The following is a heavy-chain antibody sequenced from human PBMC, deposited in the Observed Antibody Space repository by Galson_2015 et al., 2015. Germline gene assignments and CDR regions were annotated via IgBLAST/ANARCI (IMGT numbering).Heavy chain of an antibody. V-gene: IGHV1-18*01. D-gene: IGHD3-3*01. Sequence: SVKVSCKASGYTFNRHGITWVRQAPGQGLEWMGWISAYNGNTNYAQKLQGRVTMTTDTSTSTAYMELRSLRSDDTAVYYCARGGGVDRGYDFWSGYHKDENYLDHRGQGTLVTVSS. CDR3: ARGGGVDRGYDFWSGYHKDENYLDH. J-gene: IGHJ4*02. CDR2: ISAYNGNT. CDR1: GYTFNRHG.